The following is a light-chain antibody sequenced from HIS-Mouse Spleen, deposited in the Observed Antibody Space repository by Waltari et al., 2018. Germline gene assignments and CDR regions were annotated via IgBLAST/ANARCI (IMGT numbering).Light chain of an antibody. J-gene: IGKJ5*01. Sequence: DIQMTQSPSSLSASVGDRVTITCQASQDISNYLNWYHQQPGKAPKLLIYDASNLETGVPSRFSGSGSGTDFTFTISSLQPEDIATYYCQQYDNLPITFGQGTRLEIK. CDR1: QDISNY. CDR2: DAS. V-gene: IGKV1-33*01. CDR3: QQYDNLPIT.